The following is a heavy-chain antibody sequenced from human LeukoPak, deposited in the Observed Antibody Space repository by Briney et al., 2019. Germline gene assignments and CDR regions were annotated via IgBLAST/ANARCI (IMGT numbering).Heavy chain of an antibody. Sequence: GGSLRLSCAASGFTFDDYAMHWVRQAPGKGLEWVSGISWNSGSIGYADSVKGRFTISRDNAKNSLYLQMNSLRAEDTAVYYCAKREGYCSGGSCYAFDPWGQGTLVTVSS. CDR3: AKREGYCSGGSCYAFDP. D-gene: IGHD2-15*01. CDR1: GFTFDDYA. J-gene: IGHJ5*02. V-gene: IGHV3-9*01. CDR2: ISWNSGSI.